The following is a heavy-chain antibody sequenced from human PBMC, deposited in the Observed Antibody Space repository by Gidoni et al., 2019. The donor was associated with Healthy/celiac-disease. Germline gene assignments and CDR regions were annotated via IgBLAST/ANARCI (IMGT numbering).Heavy chain of an antibody. V-gene: IGHV1-69*01. D-gene: IGHD3-16*01. CDR2: IIPIFGTA. Sequence: QVELVQSGAEVKKPGSSVKVSCKATGGTFSSYAISWVRQAPGQGLEWMGGIIPIFGTANYAQKFQGRVTITADESTSTAYMELSSLRSEDTAVYYCARSFAGGWLQSPFDYWGQGTLVTVSS. J-gene: IGHJ4*02. CDR1: GGTFSSYA. CDR3: ARSFAGGWLQSPFDY.